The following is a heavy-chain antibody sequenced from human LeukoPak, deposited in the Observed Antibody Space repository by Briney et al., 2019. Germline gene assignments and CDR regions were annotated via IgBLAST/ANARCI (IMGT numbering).Heavy chain of an antibody. D-gene: IGHD6-6*01. CDR1: RFTFDDYT. Sequence: GGSLRLSCAASRFTFDDYTMHWVRQAPGKGLDWVSLISWDGGSTYYADSVKGRFTISRDNSKNSLYLQMNSLRTEDTALYYCAQDIIRRKQLGLGVDYWGQGTLVTVSS. V-gene: IGHV3-43*01. J-gene: IGHJ4*02. CDR2: ISWDGGST. CDR3: AQDIIRRKQLGLGVDY.